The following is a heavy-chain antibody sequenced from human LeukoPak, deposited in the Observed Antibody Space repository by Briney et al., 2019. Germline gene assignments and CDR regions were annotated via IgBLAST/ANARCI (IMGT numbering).Heavy chain of an antibody. CDR1: GFTFSSYG. CDR2: IWYDGSNK. D-gene: IGHD4-17*01. Sequence: GRSLRLSCAASGFTFSSYGMHWVRPAPGKGLEWVAVIWYDGSNKYYADSVKGRFTISRDNSKNTLYLQMNSLRAEDTAVYYCARLSGYGDYFDYWGQGTLVTVSS. V-gene: IGHV3-33*01. J-gene: IGHJ4*02. CDR3: ARLSGYGDYFDY.